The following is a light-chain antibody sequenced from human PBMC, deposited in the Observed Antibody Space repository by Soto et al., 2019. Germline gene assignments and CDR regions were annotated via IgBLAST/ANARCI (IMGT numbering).Light chain of an antibody. V-gene: IGKV1-5*01. Sequence: DIPMTQSPSTLSESLPAGVAMXCMASQTISTWVAWYQHKTGKAPTLLIYDASSLESGVPSRFSGGGSGTEFTLTISSLQPDDFATYYCQQYNSYPLTFGGGTKVDIK. CDR2: DAS. CDR3: QQYNSYPLT. J-gene: IGKJ4*01. CDR1: QTISTW.